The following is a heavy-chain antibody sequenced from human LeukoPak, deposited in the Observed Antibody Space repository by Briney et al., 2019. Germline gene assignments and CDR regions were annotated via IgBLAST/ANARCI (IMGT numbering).Heavy chain of an antibody. CDR2: INGTAINT. D-gene: IGHD3-22*01. CDR1: GFTIMNSA. V-gene: IGHV3-23*01. Sequence: GGSLRPSCAASGFTIMNSAMNWVRQAPGKGLEWVSAINGTAINTDYADSVKGRFTISRDSSKNTLYLQMNSLRAEDTAVYYCARDGYYDSYGMDVWGQGTTVTVSS. J-gene: IGHJ6*02. CDR3: ARDGYYDSYGMDV.